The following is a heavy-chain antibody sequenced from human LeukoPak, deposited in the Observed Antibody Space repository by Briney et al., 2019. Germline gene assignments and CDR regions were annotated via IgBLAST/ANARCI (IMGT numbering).Heavy chain of an antibody. Sequence: GGSLRLSCAASGFTFSSYSMNWVRQAPGRGLEWVPSISSSSSYIYYADSVKGRFTISRDNAKNSLYLQMNSLRAEDTAVYYCARDRYSGSYLQTGPCTHWGQGTLVTVSS. CDR2: ISSSSSYI. J-gene: IGHJ4*02. D-gene: IGHD1-26*01. CDR1: GFTFSSYS. CDR3: ARDRYSGSYLQTGPCTH. V-gene: IGHV3-21*01.